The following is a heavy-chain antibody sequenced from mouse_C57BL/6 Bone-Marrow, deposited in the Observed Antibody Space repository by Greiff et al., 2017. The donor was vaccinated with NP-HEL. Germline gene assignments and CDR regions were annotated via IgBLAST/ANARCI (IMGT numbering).Heavy chain of an antibody. Sequence: QVQLQQSGAELVRPGASVTLSCKASGYTFTDYEMHWVKQTPVHGLEWIGAIDPETGGTAYNQKFKGKAILTADKSSSTAYMELRSLTSEDSAVYYCTRSYDGYYLFAYWGQGTLVTVSA. CDR1: GYTFTDYE. D-gene: IGHD2-3*01. V-gene: IGHV1-15*01. CDR2: IDPETGGT. J-gene: IGHJ3*01. CDR3: TRSYDGYYLFAY.